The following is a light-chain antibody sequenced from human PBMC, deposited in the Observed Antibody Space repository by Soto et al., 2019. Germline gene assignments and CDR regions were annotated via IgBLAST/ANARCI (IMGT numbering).Light chain of an antibody. V-gene: IGKV1-5*01. CDR3: QQYNSYSPWT. CDR2: DAS. Sequence: DIQMTQSPSTLSASVGDRVTITCRASQSISGWLAWYQQKPGKAPKLLIYDASSLERGVPSRFSGRGSGTEFTLTISSLQPDDFATYYCQQYNSYSPWTFGQGTKVDI. CDR1: QSISGW. J-gene: IGKJ1*01.